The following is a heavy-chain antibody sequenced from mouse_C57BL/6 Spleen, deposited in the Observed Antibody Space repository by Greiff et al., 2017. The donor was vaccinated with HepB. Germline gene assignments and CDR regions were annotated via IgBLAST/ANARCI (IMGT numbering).Heavy chain of an antibody. V-gene: IGHV1-69*01. CDR1: GYTFTSYW. J-gene: IGHJ4*01. CDR3: ARSSYYLLLVDY. Sequence: QVQLQQPGAELVMPGASVKLSCKASGYTFTSYWMHWVKQRPGQALEWIGEIDPYDSYTNYNQKFKGKSTLTVDKSSSTAYMQLSSLASEDSAVYYCARSSYYLLLVDYWGQGTSVTVSS. CDR2: IDPYDSYT. D-gene: IGHD2-1*01.